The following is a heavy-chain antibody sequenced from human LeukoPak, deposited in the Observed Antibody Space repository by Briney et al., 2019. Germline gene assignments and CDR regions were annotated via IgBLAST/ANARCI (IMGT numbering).Heavy chain of an antibody. Sequence: GGSLRLSCAASGCSFSGNWMSWVRQAPGKGLEWVANIKEDGSEKYYVDSVKGRFTISRDNAKKSLYLQMNSLSVEDTAVYYCARVQQGGYFDNWVQGTLVTVSS. CDR1: GCSFSGNW. CDR2: IKEDGSEK. CDR3: ARVQQGGYFDN. D-gene: IGHD3-16*01. V-gene: IGHV3-7*01. J-gene: IGHJ4*02.